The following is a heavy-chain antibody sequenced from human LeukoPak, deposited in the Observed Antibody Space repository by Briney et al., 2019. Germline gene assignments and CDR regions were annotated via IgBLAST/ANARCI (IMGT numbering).Heavy chain of an antibody. Sequence: ASVKVSCKASGHTFTSYDINWVRQATGQGLEWMGWMNPNSGNTGYAQKFQGRVTMTRNTSISTAYMELSSLRSEDTAVYYCARGPNRYYGMDVWGQGTTVTVSS. J-gene: IGHJ6*02. CDR1: GHTFTSYD. CDR3: ARGPNRYYGMDV. V-gene: IGHV1-8*01. CDR2: MNPNSGNT. D-gene: IGHD1/OR15-1a*01.